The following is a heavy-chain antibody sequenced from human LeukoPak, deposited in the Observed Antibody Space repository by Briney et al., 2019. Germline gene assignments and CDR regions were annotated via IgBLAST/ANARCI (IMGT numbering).Heavy chain of an antibody. CDR3: AREGLSWSFGSSWYFDY. V-gene: IGHV3-21*01. CDR2: ISSSSSYI. Sequence: GGSLRLSCAASGFTFSSYSMNWVRQAPGKGLEWGSSISSSSSYIYYADSVKGRFTISRDNAKNSLYLQMHSLRAEDTAVYYCAREGLSWSFGSSWYFDYWGQGTMVTVSS. J-gene: IGHJ4*02. CDR1: GFTFSSYS. D-gene: IGHD6-13*01.